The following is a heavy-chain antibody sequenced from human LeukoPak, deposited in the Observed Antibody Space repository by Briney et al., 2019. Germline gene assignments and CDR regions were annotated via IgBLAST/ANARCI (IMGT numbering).Heavy chain of an antibody. CDR2: IIPILGIA. V-gene: IGHV1-69*04. D-gene: IGHD3-10*01. CDR1: GGTFSSYA. Sequence: SVKVSCKASGGTFSSYAISWVRQAPGQGLEWMGRIIPILGIANYAQKFQGRVTITADKSTSTAYMELSSLRSEDTAVYYCARDRGNYYGSGSYSDYYYGMDVWGQGTTVTISS. CDR3: ARDRGNYYGSGSYSDYYYGMDV. J-gene: IGHJ6*02.